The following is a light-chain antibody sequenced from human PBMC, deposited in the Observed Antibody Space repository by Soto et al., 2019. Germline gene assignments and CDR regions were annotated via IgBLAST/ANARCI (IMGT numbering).Light chain of an antibody. V-gene: IGKV3-11*01. Sequence: EIVMTQSPATLSVSPGERATLSCRASQSVSSNLAWYQQKPGQAPRLLIFDASTRATGVPPRFSGSRSGSDFTLTISSLDLEDFALYYCQQRSAWPFTFGGGT. CDR1: QSVSSN. J-gene: IGKJ4*01. CDR2: DAS. CDR3: QQRSAWPFT.